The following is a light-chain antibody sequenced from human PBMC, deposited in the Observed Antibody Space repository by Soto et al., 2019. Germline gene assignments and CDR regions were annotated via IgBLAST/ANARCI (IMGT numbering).Light chain of an antibody. CDR2: EVI. Sequence: QSALTQPASVSGSPGQSITISCTGTSSDVGGYNYVSWYQQDPGKAPKLMIYEVINRPSGVSNRFSGSKSGNTASLTTSGLQPEDEADYYCSSYTSSSTYVFGTGTKVTVL. CDR1: SSDVGGYNY. J-gene: IGLJ1*01. CDR3: SSYTSSSTYV. V-gene: IGLV2-14*01.